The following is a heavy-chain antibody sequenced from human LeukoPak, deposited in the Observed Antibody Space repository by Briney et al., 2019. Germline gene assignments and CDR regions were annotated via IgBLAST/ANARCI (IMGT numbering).Heavy chain of an antibody. CDR2: ISYSGST. CDR3: ARDQDGSCYVDY. Sequence: MPSETLSLTCAVYGGSFSGYYWSWIRQPPGKGLEWIGYISYSGSTNYNPSLKSRVTISVDTSKNQFSLKLSSVTAADTAVYYCARDQDGSCYVDYWGQGTLVTVSS. J-gene: IGHJ4*02. D-gene: IGHD2-15*01. V-gene: IGHV4-59*01. CDR1: GGSFSGYY.